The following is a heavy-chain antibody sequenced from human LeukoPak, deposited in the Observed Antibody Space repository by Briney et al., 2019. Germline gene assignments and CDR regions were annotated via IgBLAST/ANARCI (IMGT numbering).Heavy chain of an antibody. CDR3: ARESSGSSSWYYFDY. CDR2: ISYDGSNK. V-gene: IGHV3-30*04. CDR1: GFTFSSYA. D-gene: IGHD6-13*01. Sequence: GRSLRLSCAASGFTFSSYAMHWVRQAPGKGLEWGAVISYDGSNKYYADSVKGRFTISRDNSKNTLYLQMNSLRAEDTAVYYCARESSGSSSWYYFDYWGQGTLVTVSS. J-gene: IGHJ4*02.